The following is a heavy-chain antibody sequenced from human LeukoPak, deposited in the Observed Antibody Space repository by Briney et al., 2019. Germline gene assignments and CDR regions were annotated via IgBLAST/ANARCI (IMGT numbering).Heavy chain of an antibody. J-gene: IGHJ4*02. D-gene: IGHD4-17*01. Sequence: GGSLRLSCAASGFTFSSYAMSWVRQAPAKGLEWVSHISSSSSTIYYADSVKGRFTISRDNAKNSLYLQMDSLRAEDTAVYYCAGGYGDMPFDYWGQGTLVTVSS. CDR1: GFTFSSYA. V-gene: IGHV3-48*01. CDR3: AGGYGDMPFDY. CDR2: ISSSSSTI.